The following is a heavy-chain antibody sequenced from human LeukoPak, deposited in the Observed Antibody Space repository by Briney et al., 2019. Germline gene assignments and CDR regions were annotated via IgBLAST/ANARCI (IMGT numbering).Heavy chain of an antibody. D-gene: IGHD6-13*01. CDR1: GFTFRTYA. V-gene: IGHV3-23*01. CDR2: LSDSGDGT. CDR3: AKDKAPGSWHTPSDF. J-gene: IGHJ4*02. Sequence: PGGSLRLSYAASGFTFRTYAMSWVRQAPGKGLEWVSGLSDSGDGTYYAESVKGRFTISRDNSKNTVFLQMNSLRADDTAKYYCAKDKAPGSWHTPSDFWGQGTLVTVSS.